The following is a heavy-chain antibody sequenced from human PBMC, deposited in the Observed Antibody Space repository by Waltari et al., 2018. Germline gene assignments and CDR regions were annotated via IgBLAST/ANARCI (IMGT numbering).Heavy chain of an antibody. D-gene: IGHD5-18*01. CDR1: GGTFGPFSSFG. J-gene: IGHJ3*02. CDR2: IIPFSGAA. CDR3: AREGYPYAFDI. Sequence: QVQLVQSGAQVKKPGSSVKVSCKASGGTFGPFSSFGISWVRQAPGQGLEWMGGIIPFSGAANYARKFQGRVTITTDESTSTAYMEQSDLRSEDTAVYYCAREGYPYAFDIWGQGTVVTVST. V-gene: IGHV1-69*05.